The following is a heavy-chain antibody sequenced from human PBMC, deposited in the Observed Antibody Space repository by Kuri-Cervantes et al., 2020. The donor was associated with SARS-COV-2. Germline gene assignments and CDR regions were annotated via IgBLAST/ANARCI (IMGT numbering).Heavy chain of an antibody. J-gene: IGHJ6*02. Sequence: SVKVSCKASGGTFSSYAISWVRQAPGQGLEWMGGIIPIFGTANYAQKFQGRVTITADKSTSTACMELSSLRSEDTAVYYCAREYSSSWYARPDYYYGMDVWGQGTTVTVSS. CDR3: AREYSSSWYARPDYYYGMDV. CDR1: GGTFSSYA. D-gene: IGHD6-13*01. CDR2: IIPIFGTA. V-gene: IGHV1-69*06.